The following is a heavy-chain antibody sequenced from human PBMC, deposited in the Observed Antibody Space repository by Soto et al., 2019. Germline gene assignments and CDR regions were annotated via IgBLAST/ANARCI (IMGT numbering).Heavy chain of an antibody. CDR3: AREKRDYTDSSERYFDY. J-gene: IGHJ4*01. D-gene: IGHD3-22*01. V-gene: IGHV1-3*01. Sequence: QAHLVQSGAQVQKPGASVKVSCKASAYTSRRNVVHWMRQAPGQWLDWMGWINGDNGETKYSQNFEGRVTFTWDASETTANMELNSLRPGDTAVYYCAREKRDYTDSSERYFDYWGRGTLVTVSS. CDR2: INGDNGET. CDR1: AYTSRRNV.